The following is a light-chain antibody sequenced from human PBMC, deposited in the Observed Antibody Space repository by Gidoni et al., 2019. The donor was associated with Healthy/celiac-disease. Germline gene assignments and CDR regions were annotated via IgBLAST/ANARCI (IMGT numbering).Light chain of an antibody. Sequence: AIGITQSPSLLSASTGDRGTITCRASQGISSYLAWYQQKPGKAPKLLIYAASTLQSGVPSRFSGSGSGTDFTLTISCLQSEDFATYYCQQYYSYPLTFGQGTKVEIK. V-gene: IGKV1-8*01. CDR2: AAS. CDR1: QGISSY. J-gene: IGKJ1*01. CDR3: QQYYSYPLT.